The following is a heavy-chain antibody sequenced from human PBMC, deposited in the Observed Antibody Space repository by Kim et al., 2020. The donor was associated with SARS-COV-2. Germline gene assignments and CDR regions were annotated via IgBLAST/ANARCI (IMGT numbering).Heavy chain of an antibody. V-gene: IGHV3-23*01. CDR2: ISGSGGST. CDR1: GFTFSSYA. J-gene: IGHJ6*02. D-gene: IGHD3-3*01. Sequence: GGSLRLSCAASGFTFSSYAMSWVRQAPGKGLEWVSAISGSGGSTYYADSVKGRFTISRDNSKNTLYLQMNSLRAEDTAVYYCAKGQRRITIFGVVTNPWDYGMDVWGQGTTVTVSS. CDR3: AKGQRRITIFGVVTNPWDYGMDV.